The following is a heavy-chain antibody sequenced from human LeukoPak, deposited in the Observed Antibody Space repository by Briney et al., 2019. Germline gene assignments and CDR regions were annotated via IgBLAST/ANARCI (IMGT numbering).Heavy chain of an antibody. CDR3: ARVGGSGSYWEAGLDNWFDP. Sequence: SETLSLTCTVSGGSISSYYWSWIRQPAGKGLEWIGRIYTSGSTNYNPSLKSRVTMSVDTSKNQFSLKLSSVTAADTAVYYCARVGGSGSYWEAGLDNWFDPWGQGTLVTVSS. CDR1: GGSISSYY. D-gene: IGHD3-10*01. J-gene: IGHJ5*02. CDR2: IYTSGST. V-gene: IGHV4-4*07.